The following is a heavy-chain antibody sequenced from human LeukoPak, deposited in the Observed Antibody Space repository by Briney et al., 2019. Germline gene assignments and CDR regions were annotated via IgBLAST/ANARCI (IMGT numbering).Heavy chain of an antibody. J-gene: IGHJ4*02. CDR2: ISHSGYTI. Sequence: GGSLRLSCAASGFTFTSYSMNWVRQAPGKGLEWVSYISHSGYTIYYADSVKGRFTISRDNAKNSLYLQMNSLRADDTAVYYCSREDASSQDYWGQGTLVTVSS. CDR1: GFTFTSYS. V-gene: IGHV3-48*04. D-gene: IGHD6-13*01. CDR3: SREDASSQDY.